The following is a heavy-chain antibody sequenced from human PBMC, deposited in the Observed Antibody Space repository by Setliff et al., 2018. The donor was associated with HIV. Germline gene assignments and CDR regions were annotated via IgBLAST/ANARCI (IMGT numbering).Heavy chain of an antibody. V-gene: IGHV1-46*01. CDR1: GYTFTNYY. D-gene: IGHD3-22*01. CDR3: ARASYYYAISGSFYCDY. J-gene: IGHJ4*02. CDR2: INPSGGRT. Sequence: ASVKVSCKASGYTFTNYYIHLVRQAPGQGLEWMGIINPSGGRTSYTQKFQGRVTMTRDTSTSTVYMELSSLRSEDTAVYYCARASYYYAISGSFYCDYWGQGTLVTVSS.